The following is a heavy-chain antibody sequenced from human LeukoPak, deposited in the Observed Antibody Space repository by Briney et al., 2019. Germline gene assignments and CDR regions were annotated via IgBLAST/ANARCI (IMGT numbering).Heavy chain of an antibody. CDR3: AKQHIVVVTATHDY. V-gene: IGHV3-23*01. CDR1: GFTFSSYA. D-gene: IGHD2-21*02. J-gene: IGHJ4*02. Sequence: HPGGSLRLSCAASGFTFSSYAMSWVRQAPGKGLEWVSAISGSGGSTYYADSVKGRFTISRDNSKNTLYLRMNSLRAEDTAVYYCAKQHIVVVTATHDYWGQGTLVTVSS. CDR2: ISGSGGST.